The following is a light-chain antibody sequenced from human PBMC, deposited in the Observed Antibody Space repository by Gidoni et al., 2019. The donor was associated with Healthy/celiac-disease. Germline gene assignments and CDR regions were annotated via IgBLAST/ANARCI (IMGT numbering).Light chain of an antibody. CDR3: QQYYSTPRT. CDR1: QSVLYSSNNKNY. CDR2: WAS. J-gene: IGKJ4*01. Sequence: DIVMTQSPDSLAASLGERATINCKSSQSVLYSSNNKNYLAWYQQKPGQPPKLLIYWASTRESGVPDRFSGSGSGTDFTLTISSLQAEDMAVYYCQQYYSTPRTFGGGTKVEIK. V-gene: IGKV4-1*01.